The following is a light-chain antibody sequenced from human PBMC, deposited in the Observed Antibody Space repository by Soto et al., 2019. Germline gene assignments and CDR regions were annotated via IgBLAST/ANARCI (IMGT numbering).Light chain of an antibody. CDR3: QQYNNWPKT. J-gene: IGKJ1*01. Sequence: EIVLTQSPATLSLSPGERATLSCRASQSVSGYLAWYQQKPGQAPRLLIYDASNRATGIPARFSGSGSGPDSTLTISNLEPEDFAVYYCQQYNNWPKTFAQGTKVDIK. CDR2: DAS. CDR1: QSVSGY. V-gene: IGKV3-11*01.